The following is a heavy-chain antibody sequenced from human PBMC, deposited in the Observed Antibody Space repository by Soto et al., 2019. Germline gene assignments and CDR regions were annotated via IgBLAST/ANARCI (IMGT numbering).Heavy chain of an antibody. CDR2: IYHSGST. J-gene: IGHJ4*02. CDR1: GYSIISGYY. CDR3: ARMAYGDYSVDY. Sequence: PSETLSLTCAVSGYSIISGYYLVLIRQPPGKGLEWIGSIYHSGSTYYNPSLKSRVTISVDTSKNQFSLKLSSVTAADTAVYYCARMAYGDYSVDYWGQGTLVTVSS. V-gene: IGHV4-38-2*01. D-gene: IGHD4-17*01.